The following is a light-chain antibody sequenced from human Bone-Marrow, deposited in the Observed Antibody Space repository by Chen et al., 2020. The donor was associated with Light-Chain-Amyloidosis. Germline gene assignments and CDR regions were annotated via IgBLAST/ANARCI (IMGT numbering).Light chain of an antibody. CDR2: DDS. V-gene: IGLV3-21*02. Sequence: SYVLTQPSSVSVAPGQTATIACGGNNIGSTSVHWYQQTPGQAPLLVVYDDSDRPSGIPERLSGSNSGNPATLTISRFEAGDEADYYCQVWDRSSDRPVFGGGTKLSVL. CDR3: QVWDRSSDRPV. CDR1: NIGSTS. J-gene: IGLJ3*02.